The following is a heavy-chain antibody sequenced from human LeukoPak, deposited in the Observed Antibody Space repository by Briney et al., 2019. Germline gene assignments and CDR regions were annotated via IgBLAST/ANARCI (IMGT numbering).Heavy chain of an antibody. V-gene: IGHV4-38-2*02. CDR3: ARHFGDTTVRGRSYNWFDP. CDR1: GYSISSGYY. J-gene: IGHJ5*02. CDR2: INYSGST. Sequence: SETLSLTCTVSGYSISSGYYWGWVRQPPGKGLEWIGSINYSGSTYYNPSLKSRVTISVDTSKNQFSLKLNSVTAADTAVYYCARHFGDTTVRGRSYNWFDPWGQGTLVTVSS. D-gene: IGHD4-17*01.